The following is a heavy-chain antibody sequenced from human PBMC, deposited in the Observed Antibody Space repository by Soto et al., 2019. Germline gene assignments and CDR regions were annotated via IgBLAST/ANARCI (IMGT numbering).Heavy chain of an antibody. CDR3: ANERRDYGSGSYRYYYMDV. CDR1: GGTFSSYT. D-gene: IGHD3-10*01. Sequence: QVQLVQSGAEVKKPGSSVKVSCKASGGTFSSYTISWVRQAPGQGLEWMGRIIPILGIANYAQKFQGRVTSTADKSTSTAYREMSSMRSEDTAVYYCANERRDYGSGSYRYYYMDVWGKGTTVTVSS. J-gene: IGHJ6*03. CDR2: IIPILGIA. V-gene: IGHV1-69*02.